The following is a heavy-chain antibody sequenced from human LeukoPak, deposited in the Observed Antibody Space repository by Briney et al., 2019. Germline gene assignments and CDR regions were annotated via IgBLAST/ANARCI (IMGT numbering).Heavy chain of an antibody. CDR3: VRGGYSYGHFDY. J-gene: IGHJ4*02. CDR1: GFTFSSYS. V-gene: IGHV3-21*01. D-gene: IGHD5-18*01. CDR2: ISSSSSYI. Sequence: GGSLRLSCAASGFTFSSYSMNWVRQALGKGLEWVSSISSSSSYIYYADSVKGRFTISRDNAKNSLCLQMNSLRAEDTAVYYCVRGGYSYGHFDYWGQGTLVTVSS.